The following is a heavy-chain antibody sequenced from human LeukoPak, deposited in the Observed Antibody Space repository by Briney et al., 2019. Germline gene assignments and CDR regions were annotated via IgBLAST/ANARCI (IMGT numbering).Heavy chain of an antibody. CDR3: ARANSGYDYLYYFDY. D-gene: IGHD5-12*01. V-gene: IGHV4-61*09. CDR2: IYTSGST. J-gene: IGHJ4*02. Sequence: SETLSLTCTVSGGSISSGSYYWSWIRQPAGKGLEWIGHIYTSGSTNYNPSLKSRVTISVDTSKNQFSLKLSSVTAADTAVYYCARANSGYDYLYYFDYWGQGTLVTVSS. CDR1: GGSISSGSYY.